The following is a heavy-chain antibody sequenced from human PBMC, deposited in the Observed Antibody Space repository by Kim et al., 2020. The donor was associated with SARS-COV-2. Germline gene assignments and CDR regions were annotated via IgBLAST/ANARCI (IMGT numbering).Heavy chain of an antibody. CDR1: GGSFSGYY. J-gene: IGHJ4*02. D-gene: IGHD3-22*01. CDR3: ARGAGLPPTYDSSGYPKVVVPYYFDY. Sequence: SETLSLTCAVYGGSFSGYYWSWIRQPPGKGLEWIGEINHSGSTNYNPSLKSRVTISVDTSKNQFSLKLSSVTAADTAVYYCARGAGLPPTYDSSGYPKVVVPYYFDYWGQGTLVTVSS. V-gene: IGHV4-34*01. CDR2: INHSGST.